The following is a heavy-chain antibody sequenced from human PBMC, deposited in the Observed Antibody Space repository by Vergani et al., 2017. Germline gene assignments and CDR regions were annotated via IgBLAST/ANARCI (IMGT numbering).Heavy chain of an antibody. J-gene: IGHJ4*02. CDR1: GFTFSSYG. D-gene: IGHD5-12*01. CDR2: IWYDGSKK. V-gene: IGHV3-33*01. CDR3: ARSGDIVATSNFDY. Sequence: QVQLVDSGGGVVQPGRSLRLSCAASGFTFSSYGMHWVRQAPGKGLEWVAVIWYDGSKKYYADSVKGRFIISRDNSKNTLYLQMNSLRAEDTAVYYCARSGDIVATSNFDYRGQGTLVTVSS.